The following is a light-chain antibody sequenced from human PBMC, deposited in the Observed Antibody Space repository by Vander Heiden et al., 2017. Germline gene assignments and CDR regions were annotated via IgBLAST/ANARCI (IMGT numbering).Light chain of an antibody. CDR2: DDS. V-gene: IGLV3-21*02. Sequence: SYVLTQPPSVSVAPGQTARITCGGNNIGSKSVHWYQQKPGQAPVLVVYDDSDGPSGIPERFSGSNSGNTATLTISRVEAGDEADYYCQVWDSSSVVFGGGNKLTVL. CDR3: QVWDSSSVV. CDR1: NIGSKS. J-gene: IGLJ2*01.